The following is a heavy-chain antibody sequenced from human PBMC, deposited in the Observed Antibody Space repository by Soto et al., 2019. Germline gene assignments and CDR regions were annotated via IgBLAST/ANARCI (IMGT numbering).Heavy chain of an antibody. Sequence: QVQLQQWGAGLLKPSETLSLTCAVYGGSFSGYYWSWIRQPPGKGLEWIGEINHSGSTNYNPSLKSRFTISVDTSKNQFSLKLSSVTAADTAVYYCARDSSGGSYDYYMDVWGKGTTVTVSS. CDR2: INHSGST. CDR1: GGSFSGYY. CDR3: ARDSSGGSYDYYMDV. D-gene: IGHD2-15*01. V-gene: IGHV4-34*01. J-gene: IGHJ6*03.